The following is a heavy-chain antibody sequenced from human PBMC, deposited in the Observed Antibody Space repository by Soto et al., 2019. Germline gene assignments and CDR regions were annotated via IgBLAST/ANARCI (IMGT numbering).Heavy chain of an antibody. CDR1: GGSISSYY. CDR3: ARVRTNDYAEAFDI. V-gene: IGHV4-4*07. CDR2: IYTSGST. Sequence: KTSETLSLTCTVSGGSISSYYWSWIRQPAGKGLEWIGRIYTSGSTNYNPSLKSRVTMSVDTSKNQFSLKLSSVTAADTAVYYCARVRTNDYAEAFDIWGQGTMVTVSS. J-gene: IGHJ3*02. D-gene: IGHD2-2*01.